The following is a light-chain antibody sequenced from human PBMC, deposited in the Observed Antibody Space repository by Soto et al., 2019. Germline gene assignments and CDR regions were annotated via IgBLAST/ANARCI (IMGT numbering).Light chain of an antibody. Sequence: DIVLTQSPGTLSLSPGERATLSCRASQSVSSNNLAWYQQKRGQAPRLLFYGASSKDAAIPERFRGSGSGTDFTLIISSLAPEDFAVYCCQQYGSSPLTFGPGPAVDIK. CDR3: QQYGSSPLT. CDR1: QSVSSNN. J-gene: IGKJ3*01. CDR2: GAS. V-gene: IGKV3-20*01.